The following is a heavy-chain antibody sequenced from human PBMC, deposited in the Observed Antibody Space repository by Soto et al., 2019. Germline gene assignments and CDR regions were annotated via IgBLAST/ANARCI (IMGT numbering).Heavy chain of an antibody. CDR1: GFPFSDFY. CDR3: ASSDFVVVPAAYYYYGMVV. V-gene: IGHV3-11*06. J-gene: IGHJ6*02. Sequence: GCLRLSCAVSGFPFSDFYMSWIRKAPGKGLDWVSYISSVSTYTYYADSVKVRFTISRDNAKNSLYLQINSLRAEDTAVYYCASSDFVVVPAAYYYYGMVVWGQGTTVTGLL. CDR2: ISSVSTYT. D-gene: IGHD2-2*01.